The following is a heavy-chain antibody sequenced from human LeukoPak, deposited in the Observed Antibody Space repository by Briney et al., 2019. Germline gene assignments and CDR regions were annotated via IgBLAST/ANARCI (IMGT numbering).Heavy chain of an antibody. CDR3: AKEGATTIDY. CDR1: GASISSGGYY. CDR2: IFHSGNT. V-gene: IGHV4-30-2*06. J-gene: IGHJ4*02. D-gene: IGHD1-26*01. Sequence: PSETLSLTCTVSGASISSGGYYWRWIRQSQGKGLEWIGYIFHSGNTYYNPSLKSRVTISVDTSKNQFSLRLNSVTAADTAVYYCAKEGATTIDYWGQGTLVTVSS.